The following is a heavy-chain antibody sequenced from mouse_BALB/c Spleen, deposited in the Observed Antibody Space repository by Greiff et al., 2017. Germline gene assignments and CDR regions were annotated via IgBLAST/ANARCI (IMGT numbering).Heavy chain of an antibody. J-gene: IGHJ2*01. CDR1: GYSITSGYY. D-gene: IGHD2-3*01. Sequence: EVQRVESGPGLVKPSQSLSLTCSVTGYSITSGYYWNWIRQFPGNKLEWMGYISYDGSNNYNPSLKNRISITRDTSKNQFFLKLNSVTTEDTATYYCARDDGYYLYYFDYWGQGTTLTVSA. V-gene: IGHV3-6*02. CDR3: ARDDGYYLYYFDY. CDR2: ISYDGSN.